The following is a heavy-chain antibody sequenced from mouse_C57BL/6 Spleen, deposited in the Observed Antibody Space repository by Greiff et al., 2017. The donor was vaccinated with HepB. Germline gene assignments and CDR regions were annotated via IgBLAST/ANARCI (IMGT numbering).Heavy chain of an antibody. CDR3: ARSSSNYGWFAY. CDR1: GYTFTSYW. J-gene: IGHJ3*01. Sequence: QVQLQQSGAELVKPGASVKLSCKASGYTFTSYWMHWVKQRPGQGLEWIGMIHPNSGSTNYNEKFKSKATLTVDKSSSTAYMQLSSLTSEDSAVYYCARSSSNYGWFAYWGQGTLVTVSA. CDR2: IHPNSGST. V-gene: IGHV1-64*01. D-gene: IGHD2-5*01.